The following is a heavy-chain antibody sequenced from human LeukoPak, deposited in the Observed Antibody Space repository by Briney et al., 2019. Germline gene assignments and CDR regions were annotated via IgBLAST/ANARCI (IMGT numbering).Heavy chain of an antibody. CDR3: ATSSPRITIFGVVINGYFDY. CDR2: FDPEDGET. J-gene: IGHJ4*02. V-gene: IGHV1-24*01. CDR1: GYTLTELS. D-gene: IGHD3-3*01. Sequence: GASVKVSCKVSGYTLTELSMHWVRQAPGKGLEWMGGFDPEDGETIYAQKFQGRVTMTEDTSTDTAYMELSSLRSEDTAVYYCATSSPRITIFGVVINGYFDYWGQGTLVTVSS.